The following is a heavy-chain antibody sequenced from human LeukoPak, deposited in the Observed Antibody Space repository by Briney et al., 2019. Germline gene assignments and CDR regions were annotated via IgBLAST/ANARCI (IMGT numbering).Heavy chain of an antibody. V-gene: IGHV3-30*04. CDR3: ARARCSSTDCPPDY. CDR1: AFTFNSFA. Sequence: PGGSLRLSCAASAFTFNSFAMHWVRLAPGKGLEWVAAMSYDGENEFADSVRGRFTISRDNSENTLHLQLDSLRAEDTAVFYCARARCSSTDCPPDYWGQGTLVIVSS. J-gene: IGHJ4*02. CDR2: MSYDGENE. D-gene: IGHD2-2*01.